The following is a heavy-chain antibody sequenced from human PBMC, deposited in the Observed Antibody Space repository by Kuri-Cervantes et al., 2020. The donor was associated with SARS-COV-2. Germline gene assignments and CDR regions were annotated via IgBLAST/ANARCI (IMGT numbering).Heavy chain of an antibody. D-gene: IGHD1-26*01. CDR3: IYSGSYHYYLYY. J-gene: IGHJ4*02. CDR1: GGSISSSSYY. V-gene: IGHV4-39*05. CDR2: IYYSGST. Sequence: SETPSLTCTVSGGSISSSSYYWGWIRQPPGKGLEWIGSIYYSGSTYYNPSLKSRVTISVDTSKNQFSLKLSSVTAADTAVYCCIYSGSYHYYLYYWGQGTLVTVSS.